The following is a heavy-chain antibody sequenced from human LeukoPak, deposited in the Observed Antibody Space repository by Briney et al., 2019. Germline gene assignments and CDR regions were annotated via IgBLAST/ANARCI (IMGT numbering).Heavy chain of an antibody. V-gene: IGHV1-18*01. D-gene: IGHD3-22*01. CDR3: ARWDSSGYDFDY. CDR2: ISAYNGNT. J-gene: IGHJ4*02. CDR1: GYTFTSYG. Sequence: ASVKVSCKASGYTFTSYGISWVRQAPGQGLEWMGWISAYNGNTNYAQKLQGRVTMATDTSTSTAYMELRSLRSDDTAVYYCARWDSSGYDFDYWGQGTLVTVSS.